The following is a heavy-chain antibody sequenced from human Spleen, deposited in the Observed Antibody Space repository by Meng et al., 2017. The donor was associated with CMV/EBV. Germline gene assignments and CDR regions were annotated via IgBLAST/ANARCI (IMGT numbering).Heavy chain of an antibody. CDR1: GGSFSGYY. CDR2: INHSGST. V-gene: IGHV4-34*01. D-gene: IGHD3-22*01. CDR3: ARGRLTLDY. Sequence: SETLSLTCAVYGGSFSGYYWSWIRQPPGKGLEWIEEINHSGSTNYNPSLKSRVTISVDTSKNQFSLKLSSVTAADTAVYYCARGRLTLDYWGQGTLVTVSS. J-gene: IGHJ4*02.